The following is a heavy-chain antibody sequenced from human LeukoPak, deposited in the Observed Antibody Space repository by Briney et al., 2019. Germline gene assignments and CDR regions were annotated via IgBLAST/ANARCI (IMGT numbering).Heavy chain of an antibody. Sequence: SETLSLTCTVSGGSITSSNYYWAWIRQPPGKGLEWIGSFYYGGTTFYNPSLKSRVTISADTSKNQFSLKLTSVTAADTAVYYCARRVIVATLDYWGQGILVTVSS. D-gene: IGHD5-12*01. CDR3: ARRVIVATLDY. CDR2: FYYGGTT. J-gene: IGHJ4*02. V-gene: IGHV4-39*01. CDR1: GGSITSSNYY.